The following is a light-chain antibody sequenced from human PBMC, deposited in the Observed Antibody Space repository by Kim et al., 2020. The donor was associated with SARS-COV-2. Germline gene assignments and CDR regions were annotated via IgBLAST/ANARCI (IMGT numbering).Light chain of an antibody. V-gene: IGKV1-39*01. CDR2: VAS. CDR1: QSISSN. CDR3: QQSYIIPWT. J-gene: IGKJ1*01. Sequence: DIQMTQSPSSLSASVGDRVTITCRATQSISSNLNWYRQKPGKAPNLLISVASSLQSGVPSRFSGSGSGTDFTLTISSLQPEDFATYFCQQSYIIPWTFGQGTKVDIK.